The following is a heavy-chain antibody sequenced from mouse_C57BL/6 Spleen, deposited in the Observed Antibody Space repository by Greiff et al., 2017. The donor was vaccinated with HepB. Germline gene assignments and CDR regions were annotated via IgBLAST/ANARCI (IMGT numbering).Heavy chain of an antibody. J-gene: IGHJ2*01. V-gene: IGHV1-64*01. D-gene: IGHD2-2*01. CDR2: IHPNSGST. CDR1: GYTFTSYW. Sequence: QVQLQQPGAELVKPGASVKLSCKASGYTFTSYWMHWVKQRPGQGLEWIGMIHPNSGSTNNNEKFKSKATLTVDKSSSTAYMQLSSLTSEDSAVYYCASGIYYGYDGDPDYWGQGTTLTVSS. CDR3: ASGIYYGYDGDPDY.